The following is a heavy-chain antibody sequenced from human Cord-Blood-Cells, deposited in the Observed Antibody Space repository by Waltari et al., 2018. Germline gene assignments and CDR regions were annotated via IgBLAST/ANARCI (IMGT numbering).Heavy chain of an antibody. D-gene: IGHD2-2*01. J-gene: IGHJ3*02. CDR1: GGTFSSYA. V-gene: IGHV1-69*01. CDR3: ARVSRYCSSTSCYAFDI. Sequence: QVQLVQSGAEVKKPGSSVKVSCKASGGTFSSYAISWVRQAPGQGLEWMGGISPIFGTANYAQKFQGRVTITADESTSTAYMELSSLRSEDTAGYYCARVSRYCSSTSCYAFDIWGQGTMVTVSS. CDR2: ISPIFGTA.